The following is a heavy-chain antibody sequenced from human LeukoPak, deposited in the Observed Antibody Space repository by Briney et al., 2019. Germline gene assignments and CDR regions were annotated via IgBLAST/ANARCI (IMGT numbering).Heavy chain of an antibody. J-gene: IGHJ4*02. V-gene: IGHV3-20*04. Sequence: RPGGSLRLSCAASGFTFGDYGMSWVRQAPGKGLEWVSGINWNGGSTGYADSVKGRFTISRDNAKNSLYLQMNSLRAEDTALYYCARVFLSSDDYVWGSFLGFDYWGQGTLVTVSS. CDR2: INWNGGST. CDR3: ARVFLSSDDYVWGSFLGFDY. D-gene: IGHD3-16*01. CDR1: GFTFGDYG.